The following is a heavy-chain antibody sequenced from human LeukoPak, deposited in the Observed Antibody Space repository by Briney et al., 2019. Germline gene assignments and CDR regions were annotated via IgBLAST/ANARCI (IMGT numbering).Heavy chain of an antibody. Sequence: SETLSLTCAVFGGSFSGYYWSWIRQPPGKGLEWIGEINHSGSTNYNPFLKSRVTISVDTSTNQFSLKLSSVTAADTAVYYCASVTMVRGTLDYWGQGTLVTVSS. CDR1: GGSFSGYY. CDR3: ASVTMVRGTLDY. CDR2: INHSGST. D-gene: IGHD3-10*01. J-gene: IGHJ4*02. V-gene: IGHV4-34*01.